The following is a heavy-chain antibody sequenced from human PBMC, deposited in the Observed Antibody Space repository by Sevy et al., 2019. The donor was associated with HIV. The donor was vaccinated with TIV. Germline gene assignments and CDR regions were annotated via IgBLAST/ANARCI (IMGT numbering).Heavy chain of an antibody. V-gene: IGHV3-23*01. D-gene: IGHD6-13*01. Sequence: GGSLRLSCAASGFIFSGYGMSWVRQAPGQGLERVSAISGSGGSTYYADSVKGRFTISRDNFRNTLYLQMNSLRAEDTAVYYCAKDRITAARFQHWRQGTLVTVSS. CDR1: GFIFSGYG. CDR2: ISGSGGST. J-gene: IGHJ1*01. CDR3: AKDRITAARFQH.